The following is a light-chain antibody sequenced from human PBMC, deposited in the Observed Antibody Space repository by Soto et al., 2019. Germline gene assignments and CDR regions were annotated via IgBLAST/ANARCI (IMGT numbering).Light chain of an antibody. J-gene: IGKJ1*01. CDR3: QQYGTSPEWT. CDR2: AAS. Sequence: TQSPSTLSGSVGDRVTITCRASLGIRNDLAWYQQKPGQAPRLLIYAASSRANGNPDRFSGSRSGTDFTLTISSLEHEDLAVYYCQQYGTSPEWTFGQGTKV. CDR1: LGIRND. V-gene: IGKV3-20*01.